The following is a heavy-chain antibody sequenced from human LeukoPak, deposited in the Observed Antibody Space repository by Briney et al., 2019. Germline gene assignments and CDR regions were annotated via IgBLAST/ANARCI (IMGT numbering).Heavy chain of an antibody. CDR1: GGSFSGYY. J-gene: IGHJ6*02. CDR3: AHKGYSSLSDYYYYGMDV. V-gene: IGHV4-34*01. D-gene: IGHD6-6*01. CDR2: INHSGST. Sequence: SETLSLTCAVYGGSFSGYYWSWIRQPPGKGLEWHWEINHSGSTNYNPSLKSRVTISVDTSKNQSSLKLSSVTAADTAVYCCAHKGYSSLSDYYYYGMDVWGQGTTVTVSS.